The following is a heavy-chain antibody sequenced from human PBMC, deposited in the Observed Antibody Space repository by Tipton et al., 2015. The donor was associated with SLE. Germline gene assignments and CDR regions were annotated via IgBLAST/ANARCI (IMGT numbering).Heavy chain of an antibody. CDR1: GFTFSSYE. D-gene: IGHD2-8*02. CDR3: ARDSPGDELVDAFDI. J-gene: IGHJ3*02. V-gene: IGHV3-48*03. Sequence: GSLRLSCAASGFTFSSYEMNWVRQAPGKGLEWVSYISSSGSTIYYADSVKGRFTISRDNAKNSLYLQMNSLRAEDTAVYYCARDSPGDELVDAFDIWGQGTMVTVSS. CDR2: ISSSGSTI.